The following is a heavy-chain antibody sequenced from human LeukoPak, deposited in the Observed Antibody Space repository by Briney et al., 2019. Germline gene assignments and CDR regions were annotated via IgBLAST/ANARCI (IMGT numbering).Heavy chain of an antibody. J-gene: IGHJ4*02. D-gene: IGHD4-17*01. CDR2: IRSKAYGGTT. CDR3: TRDIDGDYADH. CDR1: GFTFGDYA. Sequence: PGGSLRLSCAASGFTFGDYAMSWVRQAPRKGLEWVGFIRSKAYGGTTEYAASVKGRFTISRDDSKSIAYLQMNSLKTEDTAVFYCTRDIDGDYADHWGQGTLVTVSS. V-gene: IGHV3-49*04.